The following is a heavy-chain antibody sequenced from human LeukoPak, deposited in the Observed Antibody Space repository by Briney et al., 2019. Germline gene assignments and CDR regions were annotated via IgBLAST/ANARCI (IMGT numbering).Heavy chain of an antibody. CDR1: GCSISPTN. CDR3: TQFDY. CDR2: ISPDGTYK. Sequence: GGSLRLSCTVSGCSISPTNMHWVRQAPGKGLEWVAVISPDGTYKDYEEPVKGRFSISRDNFQNTVYVQMNSLRPEDTAVYYCTQFDYWGQGTLVIVPS. V-gene: IGHV3-30*18. J-gene: IGHJ4*02.